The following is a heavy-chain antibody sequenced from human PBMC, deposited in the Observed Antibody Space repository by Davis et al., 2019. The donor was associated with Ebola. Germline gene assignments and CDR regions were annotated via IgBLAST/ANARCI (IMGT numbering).Heavy chain of an antibody. J-gene: IGHJ3*02. D-gene: IGHD1-26*01. CDR3: AKDTSNIWFDI. V-gene: IGHV3-23*01. Sequence: PGGSLRLSCAASGFAFSSYVMSWVRRAPGKGLEWVSTLGLSADTYYAASVKGRLTISRDNSKNTLHLQLNSLRAEDTAIYYCAKDTSNIWFDIWGQGTNVTVSS. CDR1: GFAFSSYV. CDR2: LGLSADT.